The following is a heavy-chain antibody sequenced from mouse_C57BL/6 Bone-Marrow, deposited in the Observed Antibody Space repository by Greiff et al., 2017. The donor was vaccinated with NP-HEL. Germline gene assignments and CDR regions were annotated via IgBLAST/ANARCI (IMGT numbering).Heavy chain of an antibody. CDR1: GFTFSDFY. D-gene: IGHD2-2*01. J-gene: IGHJ4*01. Sequence: EVKLVESGGGLVQSGRSLRLSCATSGFTFSDFYMEWVRQAPGKGLEWIAASRNKANDYTTEYSASVKGRFIVSRDTSQSILYLQMNALRAEDTAIYYCARDEGGYYYAMDYWGQGTSVTVSS. CDR2: SRNKANDYTT. CDR3: ARDEGGYYYAMDY. V-gene: IGHV7-1*01.